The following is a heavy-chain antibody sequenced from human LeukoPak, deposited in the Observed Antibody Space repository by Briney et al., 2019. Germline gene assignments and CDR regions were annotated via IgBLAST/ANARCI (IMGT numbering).Heavy chain of an antibody. V-gene: IGHV4-61*05. CDR3: ARVVVHYYYYYMDV. J-gene: IGHJ6*03. D-gene: IGHD3-22*01. Sequence: PSETLSLTCTVSGGSISSSSYYWGWIRQPPGKGLEWIGYIYYSGSTNYNPSLKSRVTISVDTSKNQFSLKLSSVTAADTAVYYCARVVVHYYYYYMDVWGKGTTVTISS. CDR1: GGSISSSSYY. CDR2: IYYSGST.